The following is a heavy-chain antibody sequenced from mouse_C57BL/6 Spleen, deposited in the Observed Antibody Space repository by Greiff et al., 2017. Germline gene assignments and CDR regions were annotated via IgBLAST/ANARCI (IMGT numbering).Heavy chain of an antibody. J-gene: IGHJ4*01. CDR2: ILPGSGCT. Sequence: VQLQQSGAELVKPGASVKLSCKASGYTFTGYWMDWVKQRPGHGLEWIGEILPGSGCTNYNQKFKGKATFTADTSSNTAYMQLSSLTTEDSAFSYCACGDYYAMDYWGQGTSVTVSS. CDR1: GYTFTGYW. V-gene: IGHV1-9*01. CDR3: ACGDYYAMDY.